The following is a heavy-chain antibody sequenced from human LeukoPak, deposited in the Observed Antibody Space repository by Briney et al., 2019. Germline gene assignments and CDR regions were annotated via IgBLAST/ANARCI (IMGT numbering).Heavy chain of an antibody. D-gene: IGHD3-3*02. CDR3: AKGQHSMDV. Sequence: GGSLRLSCAASGFTFSSYAMSWVRQAPGKGLEWVSTITGSGATTYYADSVKGRFTMSRDTSKNTLTLYLHTNSLRAEDTAVYYCAKGQHSMDVWGQGTTVTVS. CDR1: GFTFSSYA. V-gene: IGHV3-23*01. CDR2: ITGSGATT. J-gene: IGHJ6*02.